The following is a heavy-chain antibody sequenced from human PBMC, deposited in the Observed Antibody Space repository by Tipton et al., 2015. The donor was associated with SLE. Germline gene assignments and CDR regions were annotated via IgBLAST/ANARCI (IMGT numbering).Heavy chain of an antibody. D-gene: IGHD3-9*01. J-gene: IGHJ4*02. Sequence: TLSLTCAVSDDSISSRNWWSWVRQPPGKGLEWIGEIYHSGSTNYNPSLKSRFTISVDKSKSQFSLKLSSVTAADTAVYYCAGRVVDVRYFDWLTSLDYWGQGTLVTVSS. V-gene: IGHV4-4*02. CDR1: DDSISSRNW. CDR2: IYHSGST. CDR3: AGRVVDVRYFDWLTSLDY.